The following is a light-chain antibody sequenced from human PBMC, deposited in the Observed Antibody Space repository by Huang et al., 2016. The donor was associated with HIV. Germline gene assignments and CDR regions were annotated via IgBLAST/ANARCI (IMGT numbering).Light chain of an antibody. CDR3: QQTYNTPRT. J-gene: IGKJ1*01. CDR2: AAS. V-gene: IGKV1-39*01. CDR1: QSINTY. Sequence: DIQMTQSPSSLSASVGDRVTITCRASQSINTYLNWYQQKPGKAPKPLIYAASSLQSWVPSRFSGSGSGTGFTLTISSLQPEDVATYYCQQTYNTPRTFGQGTKVEIK.